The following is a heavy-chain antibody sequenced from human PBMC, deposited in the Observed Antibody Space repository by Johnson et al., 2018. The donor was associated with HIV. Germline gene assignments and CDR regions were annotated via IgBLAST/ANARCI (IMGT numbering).Heavy chain of an antibody. CDR2: IYSGGST. V-gene: IGHV3-66*01. Sequence: VQLVESGGSVVRPGGSLRLSCASSGFTVSSNYMSWVRQAPGKGLEWVSVIYSGGSTYYADSVKGRFTISRDNAKNSLYLQMNSLRAEDTAVYYCAGGYGSGSGDAFDIWGQGTMVTVSS. J-gene: IGHJ3*02. CDR1: GFTVSSNY. D-gene: IGHD3-10*01. CDR3: AGGYGSGSGDAFDI.